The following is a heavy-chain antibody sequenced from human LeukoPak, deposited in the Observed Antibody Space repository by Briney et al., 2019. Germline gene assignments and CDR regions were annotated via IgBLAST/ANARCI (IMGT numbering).Heavy chain of an antibody. CDR3: ARDTLAPYCGGDCYSWAFDI. Sequence: GGSLRLSCAASGFTFSSYAMHWVRQAPGKGLEWVAVISYDGSNKYYADSVKGRFTISRDNSKNTLYLQMNSLRAEDTAVYYCARDTLAPYCGGDCYSWAFDIWGQGTMVTVSS. CDR1: GFTFSSYA. J-gene: IGHJ3*02. V-gene: IGHV3-30*04. D-gene: IGHD2-21*02. CDR2: ISYDGSNK.